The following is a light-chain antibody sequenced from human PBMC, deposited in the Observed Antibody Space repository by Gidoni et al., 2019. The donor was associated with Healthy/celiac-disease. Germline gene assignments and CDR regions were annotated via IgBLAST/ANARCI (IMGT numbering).Light chain of an antibody. CDR3: QQRSNWPGLT. CDR2: DAS. V-gene: IGKV3-11*01. CDR1: QSVSSY. J-gene: IGKJ4*01. Sequence: EIFLTPSPATLSLSPGERATLSCRASQSVSSYLAWYQQKPGQAPRLLIYDASNRATAIPARFSGSGAGKDLTITSSSLEPEDFAVYYWQQRSNWPGLTFGGGTKVEIK.